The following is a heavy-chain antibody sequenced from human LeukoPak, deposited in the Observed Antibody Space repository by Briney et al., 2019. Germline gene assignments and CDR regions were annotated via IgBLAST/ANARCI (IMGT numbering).Heavy chain of an antibody. J-gene: IGHJ3*02. CDR2: IKSKTDGGTT. CDR1: GFIFSNAW. D-gene: IGHD5-12*01. V-gene: IGHV3-15*07. CDR3: TTGGSVIVAGTRAFDI. Sequence: PGGSLRLSCAASGFIFSNAWMNWVRQAPGKGLEWVGRIKSKTDGGTTDYAAPVQGRFTVSRDDSQATLYLQMNSLKTEDTAVYYCTTGGSVIVAGTRAFDIWGQGTMVTVSS.